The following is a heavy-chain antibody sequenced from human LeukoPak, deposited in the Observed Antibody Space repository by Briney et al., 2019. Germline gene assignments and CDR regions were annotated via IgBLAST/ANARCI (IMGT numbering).Heavy chain of an antibody. CDR3: VRLVVDSRGIKEVAVEN. CDR1: GASISRYY. J-gene: IGHJ1*01. D-gene: IGHD3-10*01. Sequence: SETLSLTCSVSGASISRYYCSWIRQPPGGGLEWIGYIYNRRTTNYNPSLKSRITMSMDTSKNQFSLNLRSVTAAVTAVYYCVRLVVDSRGIKEVAVENWGQGTLVTVSS. V-gene: IGHV4-59*08. CDR2: IYNRRTT.